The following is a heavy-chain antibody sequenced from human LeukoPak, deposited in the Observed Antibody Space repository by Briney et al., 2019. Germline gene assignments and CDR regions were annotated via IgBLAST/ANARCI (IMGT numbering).Heavy chain of an antibody. Sequence: GGSLRLSCTASGLIFRNYAMTWVRQAPRRGLEWVSTISGDGTETFYADSVKGRFTISRDNSKNTHYLQMSSLRAEDTGIYYCAKGGHYSFFDYWGQGTLVTVSS. J-gene: IGHJ4*02. V-gene: IGHV3-23*01. D-gene: IGHD4-11*01. CDR2: ISGDGTET. CDR3: AKGGHYSFFDY. CDR1: GLIFRNYA.